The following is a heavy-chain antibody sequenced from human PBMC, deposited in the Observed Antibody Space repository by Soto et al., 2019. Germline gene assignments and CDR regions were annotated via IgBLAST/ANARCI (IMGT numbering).Heavy chain of an antibody. J-gene: IGHJ6*03. V-gene: IGHV1-2*04. D-gene: IGHD5-12*01. CDR1: GDTFTDYY. CDR3: ARESGGATATLDYYYFYMDV. CDR2: INPNSGVT. Sequence: QVQLVQSGAEVKKPGASVTVSCRSSGDTFTDYYMHWVRQAPGQGLEGMGWINPNSGVTKYAQKFQGWVTMTRDTSITTVYMQLSRLRSDDTAVYYCARESGGATATLDYYYFYMDVWGTGTTVTVSS.